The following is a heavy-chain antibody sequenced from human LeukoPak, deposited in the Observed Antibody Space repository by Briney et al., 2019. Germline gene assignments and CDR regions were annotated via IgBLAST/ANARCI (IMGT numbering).Heavy chain of an antibody. D-gene: IGHD3-3*01. V-gene: IGHV4-61*01. J-gene: IGHJ6*02. CDR2: IYYSGST. CDR1: GGSFSSGSYY. Sequence: SETLSLTCTVSGGSFSSGSYYWSWIRQPPGKGLEWIGYIYYSGSTNYNPSLKSRVTISVDTSKNQFSLKLSSVTAADTAVYYCARGKNYDFWSGYPYYYGMDVWGQGTTVTVSS. CDR3: ARGKNYDFWSGYPYYYGMDV.